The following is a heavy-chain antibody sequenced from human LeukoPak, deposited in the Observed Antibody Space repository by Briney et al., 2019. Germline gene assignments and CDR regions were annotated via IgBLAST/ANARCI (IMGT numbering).Heavy chain of an antibody. D-gene: IGHD4-23*01. V-gene: IGHV4-59*01. J-gene: IGHJ4*02. CDR1: GGSISSDY. Sequence: SETLSLTCTVSGGSISSDYWSWIRQPPGKGLEWIGYIYYSGSTNYNPSLKSRVTISVDTSKNQFSLKLSSVTAADTAVYYCARNSGGYFDYWGQGTLVTVSS. CDR2: IYYSGST. CDR3: ARNSGGYFDY.